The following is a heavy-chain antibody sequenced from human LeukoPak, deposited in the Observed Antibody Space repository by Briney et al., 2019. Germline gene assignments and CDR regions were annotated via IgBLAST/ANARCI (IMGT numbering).Heavy chain of an antibody. J-gene: IGHJ4*02. CDR3: ATVERPSTRLPGVAAAGTSYFFDC. CDR1: GFSFSKND. Sequence: GGSLRLSCAASGFSFSKNDMHWVRQRSGKGLEWVSGIDATGDTNYPDSVKGRFTISRDNAKNSLYLQMNTLRVEDTAIYYCATVERPSTRLPGVAAAGTSYFFDCWGQGTLVTVSS. V-gene: IGHV3-13*04. D-gene: IGHD6-13*01. CDR2: IDATGDT.